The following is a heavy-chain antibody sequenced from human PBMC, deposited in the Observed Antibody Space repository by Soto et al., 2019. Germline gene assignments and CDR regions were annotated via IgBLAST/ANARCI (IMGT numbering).Heavy chain of an antibody. CDR3: AGGTVGATGMDY. J-gene: IGHJ6*02. Sequence: GGSLRLSCAASGFTFSSYTMNWVRQAPGKGLEWVSSISSGSSYVYYADSVKGRLTISRDNARNSLYLQMNSLRAEDTAIYYCAGGTVGATGMDYWGQGTTVTVSS. D-gene: IGHD1-26*01. V-gene: IGHV3-21*01. CDR1: GFTFSSYT. CDR2: ISSGSSYV.